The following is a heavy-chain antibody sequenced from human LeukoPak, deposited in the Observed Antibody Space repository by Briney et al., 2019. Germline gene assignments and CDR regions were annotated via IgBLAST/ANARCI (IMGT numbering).Heavy chain of an antibody. CDR2: IYYTGST. CDR3: ARHRAYSSSSPFDY. J-gene: IGHJ4*02. V-gene: IGHV4-59*08. Sequence: PSETLSLTCSVPVDSISSLYWSSIRQPPGKGLEWIGYIYYTGSTNYNPSLKSRHTMFEDMSKNQFSVRLSYVTAADPAVYYCARHRAYSSSSPFDYWGQGTLSPSPQ. D-gene: IGHD6-6*01. CDR1: VDSISSLY.